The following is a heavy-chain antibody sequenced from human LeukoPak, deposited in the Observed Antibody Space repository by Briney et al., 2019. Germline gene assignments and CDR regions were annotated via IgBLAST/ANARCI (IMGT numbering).Heavy chain of an antibody. CDR3: ASASSHRIAAGGDY. CDR1: GFTFSNYW. D-gene: IGHD6-13*01. CDR2: IDSDGSSR. Sequence: GGSLRLSWAASGFTFSNYWMHWVREAPGKGLVWVSRIDSDGSSRNYADSVKGRFTIPRDHDKNTLYLQINSLRAEDTAVYYCASASSHRIAAGGDYWGQGTLVTVSS. J-gene: IGHJ4*02. V-gene: IGHV3-74*01.